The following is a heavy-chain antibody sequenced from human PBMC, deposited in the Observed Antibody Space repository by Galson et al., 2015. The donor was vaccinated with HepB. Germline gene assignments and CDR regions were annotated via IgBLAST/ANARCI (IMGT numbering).Heavy chain of an antibody. V-gene: IGHV5-51*01. CDR1: GYSFTRFW. CDR2: IYPGDSDT. CDR3: ARLVGVALDCLDC. J-gene: IGHJ4*02. Sequence: QSGAVVKKPGESLKISCKGSGYSFTRFWIAWVRQMPGKGLEWMGIIYPGDSDTRYSPSFQGQVIISVDKSTSTAYMQWSSLKASDTAIYYCARLVGVALDCLDCWGQGTLVTVSS. D-gene: IGHD2-15*01.